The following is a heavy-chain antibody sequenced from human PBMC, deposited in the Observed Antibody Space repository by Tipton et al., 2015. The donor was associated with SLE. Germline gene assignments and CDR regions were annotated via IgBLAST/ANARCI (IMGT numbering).Heavy chain of an antibody. Sequence: TLSLTCNVSGGSINSSTSFWAWIRQPPGKGLEWIASISSSGSTDHNPSLRSRVSISLDTSKNQFSLRLTSATAADTAVYYCARDPDLDLCSGTTCPDTFDMWGQGTVVTVSS. CDR3: ARDPDLDLCSGTTCPDTFDM. V-gene: IGHV4-39*07. J-gene: IGHJ3*02. D-gene: IGHD2-2*01. CDR1: GGSINSSTSF. CDR2: ISSSGST.